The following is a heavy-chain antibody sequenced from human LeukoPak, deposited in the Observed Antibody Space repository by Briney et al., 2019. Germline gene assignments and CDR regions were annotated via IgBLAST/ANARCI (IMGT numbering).Heavy chain of an antibody. V-gene: IGHV4-34*01. CDR2: INHSGST. D-gene: IGHD3-10*01. CDR1: GGSFSGYY. J-gene: IGHJ3*02. CDR3: ASGFENDAFDI. Sequence: SETLSLTCAVYGGSFSGYYWSWIRQPPGKGLEWIGEINHSGSTNYNPSLKSRVTISVDTSKNQFSLKLSSVTAADTAVYYCASGFENDAFDIWGQGTMVTVSS.